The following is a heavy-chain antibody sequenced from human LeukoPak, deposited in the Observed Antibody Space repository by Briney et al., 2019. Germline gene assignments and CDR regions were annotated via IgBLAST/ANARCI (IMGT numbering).Heavy chain of an antibody. CDR3: ARSLIGYFDL. V-gene: IGHV4-30-2*01. D-gene: IGHD2/OR15-2a*01. Sequence: SETLSLTCAVSGGSISSGGYSWGWIRQPPGKGLEWIGYIYHSGSTYYNPSLKSRVTISVDRSKNQFSLKLSSVTAADTAVYYCARSLIGYFDLWGRGTLVTVSS. J-gene: IGHJ2*01. CDR2: IYHSGST. CDR1: GGSISSGGYS.